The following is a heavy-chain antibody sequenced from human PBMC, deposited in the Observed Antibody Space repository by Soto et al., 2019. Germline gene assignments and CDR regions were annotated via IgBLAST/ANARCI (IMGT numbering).Heavy chain of an antibody. D-gene: IGHD2-2*01. Sequence: GGSLRLSCAASGFTFSSYWMSWVRQAPGKGLEWVANIKQDGSEKYYVDSVKGRFTISRDNAKNSLYLQMNSLRAEDTAVYYCARGPHYRDIVVVPAAIYVRFDPWGQGTLVTVSS. CDR1: GFTFSSYW. J-gene: IGHJ5*02. V-gene: IGHV3-7*01. CDR2: IKQDGSEK. CDR3: ARGPHYRDIVVVPAAIYVRFDP.